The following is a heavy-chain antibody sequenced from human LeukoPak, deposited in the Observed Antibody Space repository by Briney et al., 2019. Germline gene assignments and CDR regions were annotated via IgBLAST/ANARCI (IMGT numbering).Heavy chain of an antibody. D-gene: IGHD4-17*01. J-gene: IGHJ4*02. V-gene: IGHV1-2*04. Sequence: ASVKVSCKASGYTFTGYYMHWVRQAPGQGLEWMGWINPNSGGTNYAQKFQGWVTMTRDTSISTAYMELSRLRSDDTAVYYCARLSHSGTTVTTIDYWGQGTLVTVSS. CDR1: GYTFTGYY. CDR2: INPNSGGT. CDR3: ARLSHSGTTVTTIDY.